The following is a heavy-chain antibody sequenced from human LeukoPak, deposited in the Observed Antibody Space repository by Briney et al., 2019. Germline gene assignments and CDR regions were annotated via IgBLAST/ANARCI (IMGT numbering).Heavy chain of an antibody. CDR3: AGVAANPSYYYYYGMDV. V-gene: IGHV4-39*01. D-gene: IGHD2-15*01. CDR1: GGSISSSSYY. CDR2: IYYSGST. Sequence: SETLSLTCTVSGGSISSSSYYWGWIRQPPGKGLEWIGSIYYSGSTYYNPSLKSRVTISVDTSKNQFSLKLSSVTAADTAVYYCAGVAANPSYYYYYGMDVWGQGTTVTVSS. J-gene: IGHJ6*02.